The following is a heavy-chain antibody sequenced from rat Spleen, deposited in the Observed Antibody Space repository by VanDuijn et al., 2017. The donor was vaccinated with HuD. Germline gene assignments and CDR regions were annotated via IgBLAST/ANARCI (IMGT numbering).Heavy chain of an antibody. J-gene: IGHJ4*01. D-gene: IGHD1-10*01. CDR1: GFSLNSYN. CDR2: IWINGNT. Sequence: QVQLKESGPGLAQPSQTLSLTCTVSGFSLNSYNVHLVRQPTGKGLEWMGLIWINGNTDYNSTLKSRLSFSRDTSKNQVFLEMNSLQAEDVATYYCAREGNSGVMDVWGQGTSVAVSS. V-gene: IGHV2-30*01. CDR3: AREGNSGVMDV.